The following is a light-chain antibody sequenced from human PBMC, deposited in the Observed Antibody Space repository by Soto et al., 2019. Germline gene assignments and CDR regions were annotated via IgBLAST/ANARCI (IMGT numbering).Light chain of an antibody. V-gene: IGKV1-39*01. CDR2: AAS. J-gene: IGKJ5*01. CDR1: QSISSY. Sequence: DIQMTQSPSSLSASVGDRVTIPCRASQSISSYLNWYQQKPGKAPKLLIYAASSLQSGVPSRFSGSGSGTDFTLTISSLQPEDVAAYYCQQSYSTSITFGQGTRLENK. CDR3: QQSYSTSIT.